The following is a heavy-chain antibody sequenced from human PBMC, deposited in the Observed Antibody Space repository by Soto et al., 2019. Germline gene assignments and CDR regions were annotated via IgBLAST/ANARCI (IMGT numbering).Heavy chain of an antibody. CDR3: ARNFASYYGSGSSLDY. Sequence: PSETLSLTCTVSGGSISSYYWSWIRQPPGKGLEWIGYIYYSGSTNYNPSLKSRVTIPVDTSKNQFSLKLSSVTAADTALYYCARNFASYYGSGSSLDYWGQGTLVTVSS. CDR2: IYYSGST. D-gene: IGHD3-10*01. CDR1: GGSISSYY. V-gene: IGHV4-59*13. J-gene: IGHJ4*02.